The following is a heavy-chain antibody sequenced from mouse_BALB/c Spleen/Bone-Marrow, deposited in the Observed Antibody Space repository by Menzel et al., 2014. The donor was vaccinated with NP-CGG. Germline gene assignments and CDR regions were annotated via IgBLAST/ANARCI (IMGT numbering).Heavy chain of an antibody. Sequence: EVNLVESGGDLVKPGGSPKLSCAASGFTFSSYGMSWVRQTPDKRLEWVATISSGGSYTYYPDSVKGRFTISRDNAKNTLYLQMSSLKSEDTAMYYCARQDYDWFAYWGQGTLVTVSA. J-gene: IGHJ3*01. V-gene: IGHV5-6*01. CDR3: ARQDYDWFAY. CDR1: GFTFSSYG. D-gene: IGHD2-4*01. CDR2: ISSGGSYT.